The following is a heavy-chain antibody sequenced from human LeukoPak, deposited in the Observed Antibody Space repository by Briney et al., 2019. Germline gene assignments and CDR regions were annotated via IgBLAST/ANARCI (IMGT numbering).Heavy chain of an antibody. CDR1: GGSISSGTYY. V-gene: IGHV4-39*01. Sequence: PSETLSLTCTVSGGSISSGTYYWGWIRQPPGKGLEWIGSVYYSGNTYYNPSLKSRVTISVDTSKNQFTLRLSSVTAADTALYYCARRGMYGSGSQLGYWGQGTLVTVSS. J-gene: IGHJ4*02. D-gene: IGHD3-10*01. CDR3: ARRGMYGSGSQLGY. CDR2: VYYSGNT.